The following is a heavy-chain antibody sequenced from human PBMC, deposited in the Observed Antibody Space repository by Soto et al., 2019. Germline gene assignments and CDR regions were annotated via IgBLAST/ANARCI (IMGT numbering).Heavy chain of an antibody. CDR3: ARHTKIAVFRTAQKYNWFDP. V-gene: IGHV5-51*01. CDR1: GYSFTSYW. Sequence: EVQLVQSGAEVKKPGESLKISCKGSGYSFTSYWIGWVRQMPGKGLEWMGIIYPGDSDTRYSPSFQGQVTISADKSISTAYLQWSSLKASDTAMYYCARHTKIAVFRTAQKYNWFDPWGQGTLVTVSS. D-gene: IGHD6-19*01. J-gene: IGHJ5*02. CDR2: IYPGDSDT.